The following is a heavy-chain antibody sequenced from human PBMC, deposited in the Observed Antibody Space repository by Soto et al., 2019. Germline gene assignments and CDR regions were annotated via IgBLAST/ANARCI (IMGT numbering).Heavy chain of an antibody. Sequence: QIQLVQSGAEVKKPGASVKVSCKASGYSFTSYGITWVRQAPGQGPEWLGWITAENGNTNYAQKFQGRSTMTTDTATNTAFMELRGLRSDDTAVYYCARVVREWLPTSGFGSWGQGTPVTVSS. CDR2: ITAENGNT. V-gene: IGHV1-18*04. CDR1: GYSFTSYG. J-gene: IGHJ4*02. D-gene: IGHD5-12*01. CDR3: ARVVREWLPTSGFGS.